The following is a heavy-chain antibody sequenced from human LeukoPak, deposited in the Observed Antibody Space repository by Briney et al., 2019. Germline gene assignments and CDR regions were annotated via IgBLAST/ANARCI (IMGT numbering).Heavy chain of an antibody. CDR1: GGTFSSYA. CDR2: IIPIFGTA. J-gene: IGHJ3*02. V-gene: IGHV1-69*13. CDR3: ARGLEMATINDAFDI. Sequence: SVKVSCKASGGTFSSYAISWVRQAPGQGLEGMGGIIPIFGTADYAQKFQGRVTITADESTSTAYMELSGLRSEDTAVYYCARGLEMATINDAFDIWGQGTMVTVSS. D-gene: IGHD5-24*01.